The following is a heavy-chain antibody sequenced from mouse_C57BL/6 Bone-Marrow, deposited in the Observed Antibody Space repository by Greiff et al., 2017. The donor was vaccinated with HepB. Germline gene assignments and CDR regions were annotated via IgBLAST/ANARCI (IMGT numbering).Heavy chain of an antibody. D-gene: IGHD2-5*01. V-gene: IGHV3-6*01. CDR1: GYSITSGYY. Sequence: EVQLVESGPGLVKPSQSLSLTCSVTGYSITSGYYWNWIRQFPGNKLEWMGYISYDGSNNYNPSLKNRISITRDTSKNQFFLKLNSVTTEDTATYYCASYSNYDYWGQGTTLTVSS. CDR2: ISYDGSN. J-gene: IGHJ2*01. CDR3: ASYSNYDY.